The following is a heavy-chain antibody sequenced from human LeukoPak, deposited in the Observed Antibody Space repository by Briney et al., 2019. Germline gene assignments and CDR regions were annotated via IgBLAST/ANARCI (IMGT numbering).Heavy chain of an antibody. CDR1: GGSFSGYY. CDR2: INHSGST. D-gene: IGHD3-16*01. CDR3: ARVTVSWGRPYYFDY. Sequence: SGTLSLTCAVYGGSFSGYYWSWIRQRPGKGLEWVGEINHSGSTNYNPSLKSGGTISVETSKKQFSLKLSSVTAADTAVYYCARVTVSWGRPYYFDYWGPGTLVTVSP. J-gene: IGHJ4*02. V-gene: IGHV4-34*01.